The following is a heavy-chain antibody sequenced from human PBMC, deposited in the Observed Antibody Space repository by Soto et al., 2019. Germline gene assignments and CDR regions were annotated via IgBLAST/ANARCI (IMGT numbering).Heavy chain of an antibody. CDR1: GFTFSNFA. V-gene: IGHV3-23*01. Sequence: EVQLLESGGGLVQPGGSLRLSCVVSGFTFSNFAMSWVRQAPGKGLEWVSTLTGSSGVTYYADSVKGRFAISRDNSRNAMSLQMNSLTAEDTAVYYCAKGGATYGILTHDYWGQGTRVTVSS. D-gene: IGHD3-9*01. J-gene: IGHJ4*02. CDR2: LTGSSGVT. CDR3: AKGGATYGILTHDY.